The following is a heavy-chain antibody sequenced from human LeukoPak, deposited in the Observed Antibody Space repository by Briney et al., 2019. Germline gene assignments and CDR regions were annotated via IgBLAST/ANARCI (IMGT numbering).Heavy chain of an antibody. Sequence: SETLSLTCTVSGGSIGSYYWSWIRQPPGKGLEWIGYIYYSGSTNYNPSLKSRVTISVDTSKNQFSLKLSSMTAADTAVYYCARENYDILTRSYYFDYWGQGTLVTVSS. CDR1: GGSIGSYY. J-gene: IGHJ4*02. CDR3: ARENYDILTRSYYFDY. V-gene: IGHV4-59*12. CDR2: IYYSGST. D-gene: IGHD3-9*01.